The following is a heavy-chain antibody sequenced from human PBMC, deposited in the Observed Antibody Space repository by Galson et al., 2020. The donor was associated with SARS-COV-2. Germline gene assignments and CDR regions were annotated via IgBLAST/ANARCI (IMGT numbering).Heavy chain of an antibody. J-gene: IGHJ4*02. CDR3: GRKDTAMDPLDD. V-gene: IGHV4-59*01. D-gene: IGHD5-18*01. CDR1: GGSISSYY. Sequence: SETLSLTFTVSGGSISSYYWSWIRQPPGKGLEWIGSNYYSGSTNYNPSLKSRVTISVDTSKNQFSLKLSSVTAADTAVYYCGRKDTAMDPLDDWGQGTMVTVSS. CDR2: NYYSGST.